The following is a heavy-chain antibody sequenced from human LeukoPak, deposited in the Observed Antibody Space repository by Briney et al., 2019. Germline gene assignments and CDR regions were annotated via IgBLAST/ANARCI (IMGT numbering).Heavy chain of an antibody. V-gene: IGHV3-30*04. J-gene: IGHJ3*01. CDR3: ARDRDCSRTSCFNAFDV. CDR1: GFTFSTYE. CDR2: ISHDGNDQ. D-gene: IGHD2-2*01. Sequence: GGALRLSCAASGFTFSTYEMHWVRQAPGKGLEWVAVISHDGNDQYYGDSVKGRFTISRDNSKNALYLQMNSLRLEDTAVYYCARDRDCSRTSCFNAFDVWGEGTMAIVSS.